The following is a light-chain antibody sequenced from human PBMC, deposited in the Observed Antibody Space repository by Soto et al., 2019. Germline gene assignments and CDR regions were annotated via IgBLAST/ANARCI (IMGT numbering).Light chain of an antibody. J-gene: IGLJ3*02. Sequence: QSVLTQPASVSGSPGQSITISCTGTSSDADSFNVVSWYQHHVGEAPKLIIHEATKRPSWVSSRFSGSKSGNSASLTISGLQAEDEADYYCCSYAGSSTWVFGGGTKLTVL. CDR3: CSYAGSSTWV. CDR1: SSDADSFNV. V-gene: IGLV2-23*01. CDR2: EAT.